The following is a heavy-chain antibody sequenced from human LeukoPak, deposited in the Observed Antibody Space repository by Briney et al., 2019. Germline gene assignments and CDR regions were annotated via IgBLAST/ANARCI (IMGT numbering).Heavy chain of an antibody. V-gene: IGHV4-4*02. CDR1: GGSISSSNW. Sequence: SETLSLTCAVSGGSISSSNWWSWVRQPPGKGLEWIGEIYHSGSTNYNPSLKSRITISVDTSKNQFSLKLNSVTAADTAIFYCARIRRYDYDGFRPGWVYWYFDVWGRGTLVTVSS. D-gene: IGHD4-23*01. CDR2: IYHSGST. J-gene: IGHJ2*01. CDR3: ARIRRYDYDGFRPGWVYWYFDV.